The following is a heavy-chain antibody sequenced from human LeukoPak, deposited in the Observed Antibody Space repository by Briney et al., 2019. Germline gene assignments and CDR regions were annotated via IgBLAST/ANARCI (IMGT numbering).Heavy chain of an antibody. D-gene: IGHD4-23*01. V-gene: IGHV3-30*02. CDR2: IRYDGSNK. J-gene: IGHJ3*02. CDR3: AKDGVVKSDAFDI. Sequence: GGSLRLSCAASGFTFSSYGMHWVRQAPGKGLEWVAFIRYDGSNKYYADSVKGRFTISRDNSKNTLYLQMNSLRAGDTAVYYCAKDGVVKSDAFDIWGQGTMVTVSS. CDR1: GFTFSSYG.